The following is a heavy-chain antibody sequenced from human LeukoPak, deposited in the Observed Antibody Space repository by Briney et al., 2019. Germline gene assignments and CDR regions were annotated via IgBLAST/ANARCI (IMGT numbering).Heavy chain of an antibody. D-gene: IGHD4-11*01. CDR2: ISSSGSTI. J-gene: IGHJ4*02. CDR3: ARGTPTTRDFDY. Sequence: GGSLRLSCAASGFTFSSYEMNWVRQAPGKGLEWVSYISSSGSTIYYAGSVKGRFTISRDNAKNSLLLQMNSLRAEDTAVYYCARGTPTTRDFDYWGQGTLVTVSS. V-gene: IGHV3-48*03. CDR1: GFTFSSYE.